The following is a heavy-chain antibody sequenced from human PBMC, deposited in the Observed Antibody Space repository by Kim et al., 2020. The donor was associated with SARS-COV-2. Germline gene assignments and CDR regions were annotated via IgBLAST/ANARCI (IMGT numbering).Heavy chain of an antibody. V-gene: IGHV3-30*04. Sequence: GGSLRLSCAASGFTFSSYAIHWVRQAPGKGLEWVAVISYDGSNKYYADSVMGRFTISRDNSKNTLSLQMNSLRAEATAVYYCARDRRGVIRYFD. J-gene: IGHJ4*01. CDR2: ISYDGSNK. CDR3: ARDRRGVIRYFD. D-gene: IGHD3-10*01. CDR1: GFTFSSYA.